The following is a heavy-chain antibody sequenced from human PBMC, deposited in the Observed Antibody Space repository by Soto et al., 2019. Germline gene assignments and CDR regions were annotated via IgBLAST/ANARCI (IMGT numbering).Heavy chain of an antibody. Sequence: GGSLRLSFVGSGFRFSTYSINWVRQAPGKGLEWVSSISSRSDIYYADAVKGRFTISRDNAKNSVSLQMNSLRAEDKAVYYSEREYTAWPLAYGLDVWGQGTTVPVSS. D-gene: IGHD2-2*02. CDR1: GFRFSTYS. V-gene: IGHV3-21*01. CDR2: ISSRSDI. CDR3: EREYTAWPLAYGLDV. J-gene: IGHJ6*02.